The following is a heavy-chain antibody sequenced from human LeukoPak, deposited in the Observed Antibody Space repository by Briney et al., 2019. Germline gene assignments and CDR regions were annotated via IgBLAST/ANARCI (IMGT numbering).Heavy chain of an antibody. CDR2: ISSGSNTI. Sequence: GGSLRLSCAASGFIFSTYSTNWVRQAPGKGLEWVSYISSGSNTIYYADSVKGRFTISRGNAENTLYLQMNSLGAEDTAVYYCARDDHYNYYYMDVWGKGTTVTVSS. V-gene: IGHV3-48*01. J-gene: IGHJ6*03. CDR3: ARDDHYNYYYMDV. CDR1: GFIFSTYS.